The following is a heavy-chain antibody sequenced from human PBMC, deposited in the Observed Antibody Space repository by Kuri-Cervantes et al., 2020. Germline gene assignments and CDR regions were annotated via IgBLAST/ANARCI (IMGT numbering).Heavy chain of an antibody. J-gene: IGHJ4*02. CDR1: GFTFSSYA. CDR2: ISGSGGST. Sequence: GESLKISCAASGFTFSSYAMSWVRQAPGKGLEWVSAISGSGGSTYYADSVKGRFTISRDNAKNSLYLQMNSLRAEDTAVYYCATRILRKYYGEDYWGQGTLVTVSS. CDR3: ATRILRKYYGEDY. D-gene: IGHD3-3*01. V-gene: IGHV3-23*01.